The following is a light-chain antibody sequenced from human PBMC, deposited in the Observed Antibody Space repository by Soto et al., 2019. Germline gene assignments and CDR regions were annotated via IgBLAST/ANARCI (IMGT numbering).Light chain of an antibody. CDR1: SSDVGSNT. V-gene: IGLV1-44*01. CDR3: ATWDDSLFGHV. Sequence: QSVLAQPPSASATPGQRVTISCSGRSSDVGSNTVNWYQQFPGAAPKLLIYSNDQRPSGVPDRFSASKSGTSASLAISGLQSEDEADYSCATWDDSLFGHVFGTGTKVTVL. CDR2: SND. J-gene: IGLJ1*01.